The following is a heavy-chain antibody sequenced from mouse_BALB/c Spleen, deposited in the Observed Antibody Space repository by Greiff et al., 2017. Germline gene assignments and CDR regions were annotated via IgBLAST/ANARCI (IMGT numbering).Heavy chain of an antibody. V-gene: IGHV5-9-4*01. CDR1: GFTFSSYA. Sequence: EVKLMESGGGLVKPGGSLKLSCAASGFTFSSYAMSWVRQSPEKRLEWVAEISSGGSYTYYPDTVTGRFTISRDNAKNTLYLEMSSLRSEDTAMYYCARGYGNYGLDYWGQGTTLTVSS. CDR2: ISSGGSYT. J-gene: IGHJ2*01. D-gene: IGHD2-1*01. CDR3: ARGYGNYGLDY.